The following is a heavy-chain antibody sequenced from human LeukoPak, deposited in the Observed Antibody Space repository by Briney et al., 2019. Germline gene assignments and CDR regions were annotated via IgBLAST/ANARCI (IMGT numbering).Heavy chain of an antibody. J-gene: IGHJ4*02. V-gene: IGHV1-24*01. CDR1: GYTLTELS. D-gene: IGHD1-26*01. Sequence: ASVKVSCKVSGYTLTELSMHWVRQAPGKGLEWMGGFDPEDGETIYAQKFQGRVTMTEDTSTDTAYMELSSLRSEDTAVYYCVTETIVGATTDFDYWGQGTLVTVSS. CDR2: FDPEDGET. CDR3: VTETIVGATTDFDY.